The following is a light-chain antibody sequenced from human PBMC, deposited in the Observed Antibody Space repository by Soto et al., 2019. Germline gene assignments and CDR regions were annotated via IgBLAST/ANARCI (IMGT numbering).Light chain of an antibody. CDR2: GAS. CDR1: QSVSNNY. V-gene: IGKV3-20*01. Sequence: EIVLTQSPGTLSLSPGERATLSCRASQSVSNNYLTWYQQKPGQAPRLLIYGASSRATGIPDRFSGSGSGTDFTLTISRLEPEDFAVYSCQQYGSSPLMYTFGPGTKLEIK. J-gene: IGKJ2*01. CDR3: QQYGSSPLMYT.